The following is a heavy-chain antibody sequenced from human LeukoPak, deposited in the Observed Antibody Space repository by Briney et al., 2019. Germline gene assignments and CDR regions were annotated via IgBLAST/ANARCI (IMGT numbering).Heavy chain of an antibody. J-gene: IGHJ4*02. CDR2: ISGGGGTI. Sequence: GGSLRLSCAASGFTFSDYYMTWVRQAPGKGLEWVSYISGGGGTIYYADSVKGRFTISRDSAKNSLYLQMNSLRAEDTAVYYCARGQHQLVYFDYWGQGTLVTVSS. D-gene: IGHD6-13*01. V-gene: IGHV3-11*01. CDR1: GFTFSDYY. CDR3: ARGQHQLVYFDY.